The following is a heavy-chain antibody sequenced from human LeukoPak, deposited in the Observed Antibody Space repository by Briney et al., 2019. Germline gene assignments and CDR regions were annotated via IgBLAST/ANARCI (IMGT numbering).Heavy chain of an antibody. Sequence: PAETLSLTCTASGGSINSYYWSWVRQPPGKGLEWIGYIYYSGSTNYNPSLKSRVNISVDTSENHFSLKLSSVTAADTSVYYCARYVVYGSGKYYFDYWGQGTLVTVSS. V-gene: IGHV4-59*08. D-gene: IGHD3-10*01. CDR1: GGSINSYY. CDR2: IYYSGST. J-gene: IGHJ4*02. CDR3: ARYVVYGSGKYYFDY.